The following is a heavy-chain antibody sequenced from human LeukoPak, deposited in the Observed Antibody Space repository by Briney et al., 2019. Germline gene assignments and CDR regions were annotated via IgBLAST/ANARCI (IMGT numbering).Heavy chain of an antibody. CDR3: AREGIAAAGTAGSYFDY. Sequence: PSETLSLTCAVYGGSFSGYYWSWIRQPPGKGLEWIGYIYYSGSTNYNPSLKSRVTISVDTSKNQFSLKLSSVTAADTAVYYCAREGIAAAGTAGSYFDYWGQGTLVTVSS. D-gene: IGHD6-13*01. CDR1: GGSFSGYY. V-gene: IGHV4-59*01. J-gene: IGHJ4*02. CDR2: IYYSGST.